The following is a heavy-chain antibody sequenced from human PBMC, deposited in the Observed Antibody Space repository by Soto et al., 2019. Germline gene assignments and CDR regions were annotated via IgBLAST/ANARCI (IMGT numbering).Heavy chain of an antibody. J-gene: IGHJ6*02. Sequence: GGSLRLSCAASGFTFSSYSMNWVRQAPGKGLEWVSSISSSSSYIYYADSVKGRFTISRDNAKNSLYLQMNSLRAEDTAVYYCARDLGITTFGVVLYGMDVWGQGTTVTVSS. D-gene: IGHD3-3*01. V-gene: IGHV3-21*01. CDR2: ISSSSSYI. CDR1: GFTFSSYS. CDR3: ARDLGITTFGVVLYGMDV.